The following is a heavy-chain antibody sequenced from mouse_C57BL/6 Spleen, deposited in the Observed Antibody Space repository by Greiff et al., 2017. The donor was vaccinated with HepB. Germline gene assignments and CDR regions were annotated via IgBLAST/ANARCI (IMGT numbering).Heavy chain of an antibody. CDR3: ALYYYGKGYFDV. CDR1: GYTFTSYW. CDR2: IYPSDSET. J-gene: IGHJ1*03. V-gene: IGHV1-61*01. Sequence: QVQLQQPGAELVRPGSSVKLSCKASGYTFTSYWMDWVKQRPGQGLEWIGNIYPSDSETHYNQKFKDKATLTVDKSSSTAYMQLSSLTSEDSAVYYCALYYYGKGYFDVWGTGTTVTVSS. D-gene: IGHD1-1*01.